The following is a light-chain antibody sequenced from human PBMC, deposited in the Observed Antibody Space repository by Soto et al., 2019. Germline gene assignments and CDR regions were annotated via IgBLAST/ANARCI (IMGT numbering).Light chain of an antibody. Sequence: DIQTTQSPATLSASVGDSVTITCRASQTIYNWLAWYQQRPGKAPKLLIYKASTLESGVPSRFFGSGSGTEFSLNITSLQPDDFATYFCQQYHNDSPWTFGQGTKVDIK. CDR3: QQYHNDSPWT. CDR2: KAS. CDR1: QTIYNW. V-gene: IGKV1-5*03. J-gene: IGKJ1*01.